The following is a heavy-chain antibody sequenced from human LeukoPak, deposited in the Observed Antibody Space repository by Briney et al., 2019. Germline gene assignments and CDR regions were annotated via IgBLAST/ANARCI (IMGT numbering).Heavy chain of an antibody. V-gene: IGHV1-3*01. J-gene: IGHJ4*02. D-gene: IGHD5-18*01. Sequence: ASGSVCGKASGYTVTSYAMQGGRGAAGQRLGGMRGINAGNGNTKYSQKFQGRVTITRDTSASTAYMELSSLRSEDTAVYYCARDLRGYSYGLLDYWGQGTLVTVSS. CDR3: ARDLRGYSYGLLDY. CDR2: INAGNGNT. CDR1: GYTVTSYA.